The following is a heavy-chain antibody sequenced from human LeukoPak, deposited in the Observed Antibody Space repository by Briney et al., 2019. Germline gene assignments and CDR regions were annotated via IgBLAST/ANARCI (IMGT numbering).Heavy chain of an antibody. Sequence: SETLSLTCAVYGGSFSGYYWNWIRQPPLKGLEWVGEINHSGNTNYNPSLKSRVTISVDTSKNQFSLKLSSVTAADTAVYYCVRRRRILPFDPWGQGTLVTVSS. CDR1: GGSFSGYY. V-gene: IGHV4-34*01. CDR2: INHSGNT. J-gene: IGHJ5*02. D-gene: IGHD2-15*01. CDR3: VRRRRILPFDP.